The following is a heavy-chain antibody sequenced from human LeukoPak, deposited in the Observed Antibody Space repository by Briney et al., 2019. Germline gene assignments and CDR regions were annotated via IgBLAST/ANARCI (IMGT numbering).Heavy chain of an antibody. J-gene: IGHJ4*02. Sequence: ASAKVSCKASGYTFTGYYMHWVRQAPGQGLEWMGWINPNSGGTNYAQKFQGRVTMTRDTSISTAYMELSRLRSDDTAVYYCARGAPWGYYDSSGYPTFDYWGQGTLVTVSS. V-gene: IGHV1-2*02. CDR3: ARGAPWGYYDSSGYPTFDY. D-gene: IGHD3-22*01. CDR2: INPNSGGT. CDR1: GYTFTGYY.